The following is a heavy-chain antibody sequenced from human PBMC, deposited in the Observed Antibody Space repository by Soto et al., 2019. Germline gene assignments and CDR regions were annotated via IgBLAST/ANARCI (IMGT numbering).Heavy chain of an antibody. CDR2: FDPEDSET. V-gene: IGHV1-24*01. Sequence: ASVKVSCKVSGYTLTELSMHWVRQAPGKGLEWKGGFDPEDSETIYAQKYQGRVTMTEDTSTDTAYIELSSLRTEDTSVYYCATVGHVSYRPSFDYWGQGTLVTVSS. CDR3: ATVGHVSYRPSFDY. D-gene: IGHD1-26*01. CDR1: GYTLTELS. J-gene: IGHJ4*02.